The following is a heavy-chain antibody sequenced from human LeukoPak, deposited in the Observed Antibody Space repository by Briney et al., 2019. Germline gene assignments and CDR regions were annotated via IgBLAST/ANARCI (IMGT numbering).Heavy chain of an antibody. J-gene: IGHJ4*02. V-gene: IGHV4-4*02. CDR3: ATSDIAAAGTLDY. CDR1: GGSISSSNW. D-gene: IGHD6-13*01. CDR2: IYHSGST. Sequence: SGTLSLTCAVSGGSISSSNWWSWVRQPPGKGLEWIGEIYHSGSTNYNPSLKSRVTISVDKSKNQFSLKLSSVTAADTAVYYCATSDIAAAGTLDYWGQGTLVTVSS.